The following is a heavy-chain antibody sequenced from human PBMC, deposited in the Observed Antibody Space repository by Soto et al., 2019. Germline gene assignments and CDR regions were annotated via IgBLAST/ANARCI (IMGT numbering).Heavy chain of an antibody. CDR1: GFTVSSNY. CDR3: ARGGSRRLQLLFVFDS. J-gene: IGHJ4*02. Sequence: GSLRLSCAASGFTVSSNYMSWVRQAPGKGLEWVSVIYSGGSTYCAESVKDRFTISRDNSKNTLYLQMNGLRAEDTAVYYCARGGSRRLQLLFVFDSWGQGTLVTVSS. D-gene: IGHD1-1*01. CDR2: IYSGGST. V-gene: IGHV3-53*01.